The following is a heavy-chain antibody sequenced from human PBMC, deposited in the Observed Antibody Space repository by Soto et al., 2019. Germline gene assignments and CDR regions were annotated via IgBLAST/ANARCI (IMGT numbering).Heavy chain of an antibody. Sequence: GGSLRLSCAASGFSFSTYWMSWVRQAPGKGLEWVANMKNDGSETYYVDPVKGRFTISRDNAKTSLYLQMNSLRAEDTAVYYCAKGGHIDFCGPGTLVTVSS. CDR3: AKGGHIDF. J-gene: IGHJ4*02. D-gene: IGHD3-16*01. CDR2: MKNDGSET. V-gene: IGHV3-7*03. CDR1: GFSFSTYW.